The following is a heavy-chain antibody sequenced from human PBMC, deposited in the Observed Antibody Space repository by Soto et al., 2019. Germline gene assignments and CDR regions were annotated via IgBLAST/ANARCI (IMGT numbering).Heavy chain of an antibody. D-gene: IGHD1-26*01. CDR3: AKGDHSGSYYIS. CDR1: GFTFSNYA. Sequence: GGSLRLSCAASGFTFSNYAMSWVRQAPGKGLEWVSAISGSGGSTYYAESVKGRFTISRDNSKNTLYLQMNSLRAEDTAAYHCAKGDHSGSYYISWGQGTLVTVSS. V-gene: IGHV3-23*01. J-gene: IGHJ5*02. CDR2: ISGSGGST.